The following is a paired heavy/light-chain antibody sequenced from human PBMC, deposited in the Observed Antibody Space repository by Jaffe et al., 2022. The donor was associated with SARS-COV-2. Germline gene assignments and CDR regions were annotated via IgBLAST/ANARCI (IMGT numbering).Light chain of an antibody. CDR3: MQGTHWPMYT. Sequence: DVVMTQSPLSLPVTLGQPASISCRSSQSLVYSDGNTYLNWFQQRPGQSPRRLIYKVSNRDSGVPDRFSGSGSGTDFTLKISRVEAEDVGVYYCMQGTHWPMYTFGQGTKLEIK. CDR2: KVS. CDR1: QSLVYSDGNTY. J-gene: IGKJ2*01. V-gene: IGKV2-30*01.
Heavy chain of an antibody. V-gene: IGHV4-59*01. CDR3: ARGRWELRLGPDC. CDR1: SGSINSYY. J-gene: IGHJ4*02. CDR2: IYDSGST. D-gene: IGHD1-26*01. Sequence: QVQLQESGPGLVKPSETLSLTCTVSSGSINSYYWGWIRQPPGKGLEWIGYIYDSGSTNYNPSLKSRVTISVDTSKNQFSLKLNSVTAADTAIYYCARGRWELRLGPDCWGQGTLVTVSS.